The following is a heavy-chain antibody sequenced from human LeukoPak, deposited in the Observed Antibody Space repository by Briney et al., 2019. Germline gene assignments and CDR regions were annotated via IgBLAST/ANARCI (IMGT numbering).Heavy chain of an antibody. CDR3: ARSGYCSGSSCYPGDY. CDR2: IYTSGST. D-gene: IGHD2-15*01. J-gene: IGHJ4*02. V-gene: IGHV4-61*02. Sequence: SETLSLTCTVSGGSINSGSYYWSWIRQPAGKGLEWIGRIYTSGSTNYNPSLKSRVTISVDTSKNQFSLEVSTVTAADTAVYFCARSGYCSGSSCYPGDYWGQGTLVTVSS. CDR1: GGSINSGSYY.